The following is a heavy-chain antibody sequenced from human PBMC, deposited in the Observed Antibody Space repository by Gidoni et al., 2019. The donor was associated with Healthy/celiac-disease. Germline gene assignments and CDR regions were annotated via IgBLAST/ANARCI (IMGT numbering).Heavy chain of an antibody. Sequence: EVQLVESGGGLVKPGGSIRLSCAASGFTFSNAWRSWVRQAPGKGLEWVGRIKSKTDGGTTDYAAPVKGRFTISSDDSKNTLYLQMNSLKTEDTAVYYCTTEEVEIVVVVAASYMDVWGKGTTVTVSS. CDR2: IKSKTDGGTT. CDR3: TTEEVEIVVVVAASYMDV. V-gene: IGHV3-15*01. CDR1: GFTFSNAW. D-gene: IGHD2-15*01. J-gene: IGHJ6*03.